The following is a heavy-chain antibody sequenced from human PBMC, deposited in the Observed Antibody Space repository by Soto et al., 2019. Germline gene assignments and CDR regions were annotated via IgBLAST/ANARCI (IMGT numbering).Heavy chain of an antibody. CDR2: IWYDGGNK. V-gene: IGHV3-33*01. Sequence: PILSCAASGISFSSYVMHLVRRSPGKGLEWVAVIWYDGGNKDYADSVKGRFTISRDNSKNTLYLQMNSLRVEDTAVYSCARDGDILTGYFYLDSWGQGTLVTVSS. CDR3: ARDGDILTGYFYLDS. CDR1: GISFSSYV. J-gene: IGHJ4*02. D-gene: IGHD3-9*01.